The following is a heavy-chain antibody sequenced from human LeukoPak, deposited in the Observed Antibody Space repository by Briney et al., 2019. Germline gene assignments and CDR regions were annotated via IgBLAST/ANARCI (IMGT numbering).Heavy chain of an antibody. V-gene: IGHV1-46*01. Sequence: ASVKVSCKASGYTFTSYYMHWVRQAPGQGLEWMGIINPSGGSTSYAQKFQGRVTMTRDTSTSTVYMELSSLRSEDTAVYYCAREPEVGNYYDSSGLWFDPRGQGTLVTVSS. CDR2: INPSGGST. J-gene: IGHJ5*02. CDR3: AREPEVGNYYDSSGLWFDP. D-gene: IGHD3-22*01. CDR1: GYTFTSYY.